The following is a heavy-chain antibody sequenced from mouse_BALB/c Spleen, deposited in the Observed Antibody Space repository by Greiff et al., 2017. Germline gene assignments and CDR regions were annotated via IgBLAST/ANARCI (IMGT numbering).Heavy chain of an antibody. CDR1: GFTFSSYA. CDR3: ARGDYELYYAMDY. V-gene: IGHV5-6-5*01. D-gene: IGHD2-4*01. Sequence: EVKLMESGGGLVKPGGSLKLSCAASGFTFSSYAMSWVRQTPEKRLEWVASISSGGSTYYPDSVKGRFTISRDNARNILYLQMSSLRSEDTAMYYCARGDYELYYAMDYWGQGTSVTVSS. CDR2: ISSGGST. J-gene: IGHJ4*01.